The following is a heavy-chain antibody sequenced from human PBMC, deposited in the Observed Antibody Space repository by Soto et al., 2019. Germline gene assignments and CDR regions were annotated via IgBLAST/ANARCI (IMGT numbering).Heavy chain of an antibody. V-gene: IGHV3-11*04. CDR2: VSGSGNRI. CDR1: GFTFSDHY. CDR3: GRHSYYDLWPGYFSVLVYYGMDV. D-gene: IGHD3-3*01. Sequence: GGSLRLSCAASGFTFSDHYMSWIRQAPGKGLEWVSYVSGSGNRIYYADSLKGGLTISRENAKNSLYLQMNSLRAEDTAAYYCGRHSYYDLWPGYFSVLVYYGMDVARQGPTVTVSS. J-gene: IGHJ6*02.